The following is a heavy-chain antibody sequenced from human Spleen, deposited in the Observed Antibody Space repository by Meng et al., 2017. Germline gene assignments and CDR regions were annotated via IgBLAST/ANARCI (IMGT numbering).Heavy chain of an antibody. CDR2: ISSSGSTI. V-gene: IGHV3-11*01. Sequence: GESLKISCAASGFTFSDYYMSWIRQAPGKGLEWVSYISSSGSTIYYADSVKGRFTISRDNAKNSLYLQMNSLRAEDTAVYYCARDWGVGYFTYWARGPLAPFP. CDR1: GFTFSDYY. D-gene: IGHD3-16*01. J-gene: IGHJ4*03. CDR3: ARDWGVGYFTY.